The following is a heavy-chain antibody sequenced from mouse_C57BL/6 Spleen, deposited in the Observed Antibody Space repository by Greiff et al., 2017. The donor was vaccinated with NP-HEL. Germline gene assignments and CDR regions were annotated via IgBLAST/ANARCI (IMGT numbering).Heavy chain of an antibody. D-gene: IGHD2-1*01. CDR2: ISSGGDYI. J-gene: IGHJ2*01. V-gene: IGHV5-9-1*02. Sequence: EVKLMESGEGLVKPGGSLKLSCAASGFTFSSYAMSWVRQTPEKRLEWVAYISSGGDYIYYADTVKGRFTISRDNARNTLYLQMSSLKSEDTAMYYCTRGGNYSYFDYWGQGTTLTVSS. CDR1: GFTFSSYA. CDR3: TRGGNYSYFDY.